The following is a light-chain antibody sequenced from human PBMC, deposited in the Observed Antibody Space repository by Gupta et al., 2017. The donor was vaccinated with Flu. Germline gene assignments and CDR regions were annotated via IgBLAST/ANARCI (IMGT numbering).Light chain of an antibody. Sequence: QKAGQSPVVVIYQDTRRPAGIPERFSGSNSGNTATLTISGNQAMDEADYYCQTWDSNTANWVFGGGTKLTVL. J-gene: IGLJ3*02. CDR2: QDT. V-gene: IGLV3-1*01. CDR3: QTWDSNTANWV.